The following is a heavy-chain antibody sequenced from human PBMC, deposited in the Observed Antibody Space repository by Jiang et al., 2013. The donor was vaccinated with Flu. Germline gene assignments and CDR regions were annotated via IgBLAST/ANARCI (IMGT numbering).Heavy chain of an antibody. CDR1: GGSISSNLYY. CDR3: GRTRAFCSSTRCYRGGWFDP. Sequence: PGLVKPSETLSLTCTASGGSISSNLYYWGWIRQPPGKGLEWVGSIFYTGRTHYNPSLESRVTMSVDTSKNQFSLKLTSVTAADTAVYYCGRTRAFCSSTRCYRGGWFDPWGQGTQVTVSS. J-gene: IGHJ5*02. V-gene: IGHV4-39*01. CDR2: IFYTGRT. D-gene: IGHD2-2*02.